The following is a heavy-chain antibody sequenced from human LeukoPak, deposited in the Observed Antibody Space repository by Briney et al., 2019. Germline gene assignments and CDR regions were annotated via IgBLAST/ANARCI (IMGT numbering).Heavy chain of an antibody. CDR1: GYTVTSYD. Sequence: GASVKVSCKASGYTVTSYDINWVRQATGQGLEWMGWMNPNRGNTGYAQQFQGRVTMTRNTSVGTAYLELSSLRSEDTAVYYCARAGRPTVTTEYWGQGPLVSVSS. CDR3: ARAGRPTVTTEY. CDR2: MNPNRGNT. J-gene: IGHJ4*02. V-gene: IGHV1-8*01. D-gene: IGHD4-17*01.